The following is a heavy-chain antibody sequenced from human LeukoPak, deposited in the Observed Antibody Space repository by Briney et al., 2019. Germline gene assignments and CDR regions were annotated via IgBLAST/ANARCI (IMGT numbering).Heavy chain of an antibody. J-gene: IGHJ4*02. Sequence: PSETLSLTCTVSDGSISSYYWSWIRQPPGKGLEWIGRIYTSGSTNYNPSLKSRVTISVDTSKNQFSLKLSSVTAADTAVYYCARDYYGSGSYSSNYFDYWGQGTLVTVSS. D-gene: IGHD3-10*01. CDR3: ARDYYGSGSYSSNYFDY. V-gene: IGHV4-4*07. CDR1: DGSISSYY. CDR2: IYTSGST.